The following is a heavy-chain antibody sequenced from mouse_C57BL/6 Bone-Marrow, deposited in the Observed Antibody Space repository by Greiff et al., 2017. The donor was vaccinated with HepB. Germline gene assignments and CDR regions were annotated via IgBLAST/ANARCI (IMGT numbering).Heavy chain of an antibody. CDR2: IYPGSGSP. CDR3: IRQLRLREAY. J-gene: IGHJ3*01. D-gene: IGHD3-2*02. CDR1: GYTFTRYW. Sequence: QVQLQQPGAELVKPGASVKLSCKASGYTFTRYWITWVQQRPGQGLEWIGYIYPGSGSPNYNEKFKSKATLTVDTSSSTAYLQLSSLTSADTAVSYWIRQLRLREAYGGQGTLVTVSA. V-gene: IGHV1-55*01.